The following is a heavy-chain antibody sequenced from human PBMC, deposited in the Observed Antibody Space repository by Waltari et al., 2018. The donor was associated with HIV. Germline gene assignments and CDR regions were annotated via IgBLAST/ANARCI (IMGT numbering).Heavy chain of an antibody. Sequence: EVQLLESGGGLIQPGGSLRLSCAASGFTFRSYARSWVRQAPGKGLEWVSVISGDGSTYYAGSVKGRFTISRDTSKSTVYLQMNDLRAEDTALYFCAKLLVVAGTSADFWGQGILVTVSS. CDR2: ISGDGST. V-gene: IGHV3-23*01. D-gene: IGHD6-19*01. J-gene: IGHJ4*02. CDR3: AKLLVVAGTSADF. CDR1: GFTFRSYA.